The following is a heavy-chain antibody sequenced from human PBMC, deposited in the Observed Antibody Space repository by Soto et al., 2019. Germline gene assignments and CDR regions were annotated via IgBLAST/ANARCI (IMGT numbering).Heavy chain of an antibody. CDR1: GGSISSGGYY. Sequence: SETLSLTCTVSGGSISSGGYYWSWIRQHPGKGLEWIGYIYYSGSTYYNPSLKSRVTISVDTSKNQFSLKLSSVTAADTAVYYCARDQEYSSSSYYYGMDVWGQGTTVTVSS. D-gene: IGHD6-13*01. V-gene: IGHV4-31*03. CDR2: IYYSGST. J-gene: IGHJ6*02. CDR3: ARDQEYSSSSYYYGMDV.